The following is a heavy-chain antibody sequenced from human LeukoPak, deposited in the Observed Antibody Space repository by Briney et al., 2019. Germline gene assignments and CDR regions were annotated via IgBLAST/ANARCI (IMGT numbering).Heavy chain of an antibody. J-gene: IGHJ4*02. Sequence: GGSLRLSCAASGFTFSSYAMSWVRQAPGKGLEWVSAISGSGGSKYYPDSVKGRFTISRDNSKNTLYLQMNSLRAEDTAVYYCAKAHYDSSGYYYCSFDYWGQGTLVTVSS. V-gene: IGHV3-23*01. D-gene: IGHD3-22*01. CDR3: AKAHYDSSGYYYCSFDY. CDR2: ISGSGGSK. CDR1: GFTFSSYA.